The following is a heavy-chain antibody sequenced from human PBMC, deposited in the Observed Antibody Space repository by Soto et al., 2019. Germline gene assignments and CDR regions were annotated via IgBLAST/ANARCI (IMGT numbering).Heavy chain of an antibody. V-gene: IGHV3-23*01. CDR1: GFTFSSYA. D-gene: IGHD3-22*01. J-gene: IGHJ4*02. CDR3: ANDFVYDSRGYLPYFDY. CDR2: ISGSGGST. Sequence: GGSLRLSCAASGFTFSSYAMSWVRQAPGKGLEWVSTISGSGGSTYYVDSVKGRFTISRDNSKNTLYLQMNSLRAEDTAVYYCANDFVYDSRGYLPYFDYWGQGTLVTVSS.